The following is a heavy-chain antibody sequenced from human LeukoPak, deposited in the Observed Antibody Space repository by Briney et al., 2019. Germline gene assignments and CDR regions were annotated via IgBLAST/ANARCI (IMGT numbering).Heavy chain of an antibody. CDR3: ARTGGTIDY. CDR1: GGSVSSGDYY. J-gene: IGHJ4*02. D-gene: IGHD2-8*02. Sequence: PSETLSLTCTVSGGSVSSGDYYWSWIRQPPGKGLEWIGYIYYSGSTYYNPSLKSRVTISVDTSKNQFSLKLNSVTAADTAVYYCARTGGTIDYWGQGTLVTVSS. V-gene: IGHV4-30-4*01. CDR2: IYYSGST.